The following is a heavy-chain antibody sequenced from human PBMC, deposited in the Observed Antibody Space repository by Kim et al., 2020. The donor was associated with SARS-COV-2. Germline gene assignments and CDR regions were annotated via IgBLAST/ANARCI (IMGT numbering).Heavy chain of an antibody. CDR2: INHSGST. CDR3: ARGWRDTRSNYYGSGSYYMRSGMDV. CDR1: GGSFSGYY. D-gene: IGHD3-10*01. Sequence: SETLSLTCAVYGGSFSGYYWSWIRQPPGKGLEWIGEINHSGSTNYNPSLKSRVTISVDTSKNQFSLKLSSGTAADTAVYYCARGWRDTRSNYYGSGSYYMRSGMDVWGQGTTVTVSS. V-gene: IGHV4-34*01. J-gene: IGHJ6*02.